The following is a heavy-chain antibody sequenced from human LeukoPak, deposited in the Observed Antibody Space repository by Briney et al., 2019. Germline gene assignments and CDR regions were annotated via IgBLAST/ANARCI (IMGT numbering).Heavy chain of an antibody. V-gene: IGHV4-59*01. CDR3: ARTSRHFYGSGSNLTPWPADMDV. Sequence: NPSETLSLTCTVSGGSINSYYWTWIRQPPGKGLKWIGYIYYSGSTHYNPSLNSRVTISMDTSKNHFSLKLSSVTAADTAIYYCARTSRHFYGSGSNLTPWPADMDVWGQGTKVTVSS. CDR2: IYYSGST. D-gene: IGHD3-10*01. CDR1: GGSINSYY. J-gene: IGHJ6*02.